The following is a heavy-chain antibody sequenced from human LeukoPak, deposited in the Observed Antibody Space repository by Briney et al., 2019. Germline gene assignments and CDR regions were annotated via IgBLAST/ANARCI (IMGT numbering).Heavy chain of an antibody. V-gene: IGHV4-4*07. D-gene: IGHD6-13*01. CDR2: IYSSGST. CDR3: ARGIAAASERALDI. Sequence: SETLSLTCTVSGGSINSYYWSWIRQPAGKGLEWIGRIYSSGSTDYNPSLKSRVTMSVDTSKNHFSLKMSSLTAADTAVYYCARGIAAASERALDIWGQGTMVTVSS. J-gene: IGHJ3*02. CDR1: GGSINSYY.